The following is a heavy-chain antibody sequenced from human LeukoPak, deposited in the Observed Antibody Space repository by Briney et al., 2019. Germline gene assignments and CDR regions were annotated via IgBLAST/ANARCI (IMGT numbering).Heavy chain of an antibody. CDR2: ISAYNGNT. D-gene: IGHD2-2*01. J-gene: IGHJ6*02. CDR1: GYTFTSYG. V-gene: IGHV1-18*01. CDR3: ARARYCSSTSCYDYYYYGMDV. Sequence: ASVTVSFTASGYTFTSYGISWVRQAPGQGLEWMGWISAYNGNTNYAQKLQGRVTMTTDTSTSTAYMELRSLRSDDTAVYYCARARYCSSTSCYDYYYYGMDVWGQGTTVTVSS.